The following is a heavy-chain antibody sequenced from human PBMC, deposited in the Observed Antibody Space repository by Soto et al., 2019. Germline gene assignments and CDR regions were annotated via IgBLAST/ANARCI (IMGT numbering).Heavy chain of an antibody. V-gene: IGHV3-48*01. CDR2: ISVGGGSI. D-gene: IGHD1-26*01. CDR1: GFTFSSYA. J-gene: IGHJ3*02. Sequence: EMKLVESGGGLVQPGRSRRVSCAASGFTFSSYAFNWVRQAPGKGLEWISYISVGGGSIFYADSVKSRFTISRDDAQNSLNLQMNTLRGEDTALYFCVRDDKWAFDIWGQGTTVIVSS. CDR3: VRDDKWAFDI.